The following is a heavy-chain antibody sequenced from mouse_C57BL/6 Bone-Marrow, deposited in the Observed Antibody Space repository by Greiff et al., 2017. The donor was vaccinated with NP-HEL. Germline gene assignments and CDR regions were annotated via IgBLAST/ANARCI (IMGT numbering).Heavy chain of an antibody. J-gene: IGHJ3*01. CDR3: ARGWDGPPY. Sequence: QVQLKQSGPELVKPGASVKISCKASGYAFSSSWMNWVKQRPGKGLEWIGRIYPGDGDTNYNGKFKGKATLTADKSSSTAYMQLSSLTSEDSAVYFCARGWDGPPYWGQGTLVTVSA. CDR2: IYPGDGDT. V-gene: IGHV1-82*01. CDR1: GYAFSSSW. D-gene: IGHD4-1*01.